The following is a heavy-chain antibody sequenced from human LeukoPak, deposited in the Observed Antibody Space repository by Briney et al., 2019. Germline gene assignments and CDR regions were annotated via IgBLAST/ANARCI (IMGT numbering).Heavy chain of an antibody. CDR1: GYTFTGYY. V-gene: IGHV1-2*06. CDR3: ARDMGGSFPF. Sequence: ASVTVSCKASGYTFTGYYIYWVRQAPGQGLEWMGRINPNSGGTNYAQNFQGRVTMTRDTSISTAYMELSRLTSDDAAVYYCARDMGGSFPFWGQGTLVTVSS. CDR2: INPNSGGT. J-gene: IGHJ4*02. D-gene: IGHD1-26*01.